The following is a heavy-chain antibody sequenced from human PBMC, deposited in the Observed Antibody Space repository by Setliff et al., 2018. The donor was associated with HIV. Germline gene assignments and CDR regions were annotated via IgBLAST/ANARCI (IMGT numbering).Heavy chain of an antibody. J-gene: IGHJ4*02. D-gene: IGHD4-17*01. V-gene: IGHV4-61*02. CDR3: VRDDYGYNGKGFDY. CDR1: CGLISSGSYY. Sequence: SETLSLTCNVPCGLISSGSYYWSWVRQPAGKGLEWIGRAYISESSHYNPSLKSRVTISVDTSKGQFSLKLNSVTAADTAMYYCVRDDYGYNGKGFDYWGPGTLVTVSS. CDR2: AYISESS.